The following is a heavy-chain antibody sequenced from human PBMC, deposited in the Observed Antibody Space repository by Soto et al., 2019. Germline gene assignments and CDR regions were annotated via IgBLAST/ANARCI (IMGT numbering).Heavy chain of an antibody. V-gene: IGHV1-46*01. Sequence: QVQLVQSGAEVKKPGASVKVSCKASGYAFTDHYIHWVRQAPGQGLEWMGLISPDGGSTRYSQKFQARITMTRDTSTSTVYMELSSLRSEDTAVYYCARAPRGGVIIVITSAQIDYWGQGTLFTVSS. CDR1: GYAFTDHY. CDR2: ISPDGGST. J-gene: IGHJ4*02. CDR3: ARAPRGGVIIVITSAQIDY. D-gene: IGHD3-3*01.